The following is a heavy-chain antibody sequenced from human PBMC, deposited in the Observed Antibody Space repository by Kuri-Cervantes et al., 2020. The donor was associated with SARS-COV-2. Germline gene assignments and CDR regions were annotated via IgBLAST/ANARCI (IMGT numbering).Heavy chain of an antibody. CDR3: ARQGATTYYDFWSGYYPDWFDP. Sequence: ESLKISCTVSGASISSSTYYWGWIRQPPGKGLEWIGSIYYSGSTYYNPSLKSRVTISVDTSKNQFSLKLSSVTAADTAVYYCARQGATTYYDFWSGYYPDWFDPWGQGTLVTVSS. D-gene: IGHD3-3*01. V-gene: IGHV4-39*01. J-gene: IGHJ5*02. CDR1: GASISSSTYY. CDR2: IYYSGST.